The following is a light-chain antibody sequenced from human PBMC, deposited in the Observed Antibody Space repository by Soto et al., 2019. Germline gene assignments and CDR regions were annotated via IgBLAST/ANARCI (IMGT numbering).Light chain of an antibody. CDR1: QTIDTN. CDR3: QQYNNRPPWT. CDR2: GAS. V-gene: IGKV3-15*01. J-gene: IGKJ1*01. Sequence: EIVMTQSPGTLSVSPGERATLSCRASQTIDTNLAWYQQKPGQAPRLPIFGASTRATGIPARFSGSGSGTEFSLTITSLQSEDFALYYCQQYNNRPPWTFGQGTKVDIK.